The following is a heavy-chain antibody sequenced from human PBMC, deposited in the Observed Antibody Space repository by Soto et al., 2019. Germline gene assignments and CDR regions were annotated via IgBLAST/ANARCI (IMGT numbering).Heavy chain of an antibody. CDR2: LYRDDDK. CDR3: AHRFDWYCFDY. D-gene: IGHD3-9*01. J-gene: IGHJ4*02. Sequence: QITLKETGPTLVKPTQTLTLTCTLPGFSISTYEVAVGWFLQPPGKYLEWLPLLYRDDDKRSSPYLKSRPTITKDTSKNQVVLTVTNMDPVDTATYYYAHRFDWYCFDYWGQGNLVTVSS. V-gene: IGHV2-5*02. CDR1: GFSISTYEVA.